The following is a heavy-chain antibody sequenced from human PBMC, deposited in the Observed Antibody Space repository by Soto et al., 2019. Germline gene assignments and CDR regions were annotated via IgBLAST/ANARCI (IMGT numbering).Heavy chain of an antibody. V-gene: IGHV3-66*01. CDR3: ARELYNWNDVMDV. CDR2: IYSGGST. CDR1: GFTVSSNY. J-gene: IGHJ6*03. D-gene: IGHD1-20*01. Sequence: GGSLRLSCAAFGFTVSSNYMSWVRQAPGKGLEWVSVIYSGGSTYYADSVKGRFTISRDNSKNTLYLQMNSLRAEDTAVYYCARELYNWNDVMDVWGKGTTVTVSS.